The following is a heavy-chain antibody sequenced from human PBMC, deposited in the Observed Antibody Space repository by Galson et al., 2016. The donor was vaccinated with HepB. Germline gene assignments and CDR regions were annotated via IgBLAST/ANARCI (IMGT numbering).Heavy chain of an antibody. CDR2: ISNSGDSI. V-gene: IGHV3-48*03. CDR3: AKGRTGTTGPVEY. J-gene: IGHJ4*02. D-gene: IGHD1-1*01. CDR1: GFIFSTYE. Sequence: SLRLSCAASGFIFSTYEMNWVRQAPGKGLEWVSYISNSGDSIYYADSVKGRFTISRDNSKNTLYLQMNSLRDEDTAVYYCAKGRTGTTGPVEYWGQGTLVTVSS.